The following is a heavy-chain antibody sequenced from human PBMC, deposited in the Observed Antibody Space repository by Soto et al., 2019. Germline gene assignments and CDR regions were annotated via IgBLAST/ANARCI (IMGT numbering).Heavy chain of an antibody. V-gene: IGHV4-59*01. D-gene: IGHD6-19*01. CDR1: GGSISSCY. CDR2: IYYSGST. Sequence: SETLSLTCTVGGGSISSCYWSWIRQPPGKGLEWIGYIYYSGSTNYNPSLKSRVTISVDTSKNQFSLKLSSVTAADTAVYYCAKGGRWLDEGAWFDPWGQGTLVTVSS. CDR3: AKGGRWLDEGAWFDP. J-gene: IGHJ5*02.